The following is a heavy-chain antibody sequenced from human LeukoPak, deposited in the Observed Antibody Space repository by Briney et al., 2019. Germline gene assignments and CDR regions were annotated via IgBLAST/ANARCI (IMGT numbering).Heavy chain of an antibody. Sequence: ASVKLSCKASGYTFTSYGISWVRQAPGQGPEWRGGIIPIFGTANYAQKFQGRVTITADESTSTANMELSSLRSEDTAVYYCARTPGYSSCWDGREWGQGTLVTVSS. J-gene: IGHJ4*02. CDR1: GYTFTSYG. CDR2: IIPIFGTA. CDR3: ARTPGYSSCWDGRE. V-gene: IGHV1-69*13. D-gene: IGHD6-13*01.